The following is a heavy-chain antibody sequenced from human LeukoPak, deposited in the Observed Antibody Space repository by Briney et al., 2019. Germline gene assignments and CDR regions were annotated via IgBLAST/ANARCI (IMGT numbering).Heavy chain of an antibody. CDR2: IWYDGSNK. CDR3: ARDQTKPSGYLMYYFDY. V-gene: IGHV3-33*01. J-gene: IGHJ4*02. Sequence: GGSLRLSCAASGFTFSSYGMHWVRQAPGKGLEWVAVIWYDGSNKYYADSVKGRFTISRDNSKNTLYLQMNSLRAEDTAVYYCARDQTKPSGYLMYYFDYWGQGTLVTVSS. CDR1: GFTFSSYG. D-gene: IGHD3-22*01.